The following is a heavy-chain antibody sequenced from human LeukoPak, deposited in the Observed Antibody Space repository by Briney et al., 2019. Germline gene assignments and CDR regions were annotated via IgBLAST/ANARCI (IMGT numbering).Heavy chain of an antibody. CDR1: GYTFTSYG. CDR3: ALYYYGSGSYSLDY. V-gene: IGHV1-18*01. D-gene: IGHD3-10*01. Sequence: GASVKVSCKASGYTFTSYGISWVRQAPGQGLEWMGWIGAYNGNTNYAQKLQGRVTMTTDTSTSTAYMELRSLRSDDTAVYYCALYYYGSGSYSLDYWGQGTLVTVSS. J-gene: IGHJ4*02. CDR2: IGAYNGNT.